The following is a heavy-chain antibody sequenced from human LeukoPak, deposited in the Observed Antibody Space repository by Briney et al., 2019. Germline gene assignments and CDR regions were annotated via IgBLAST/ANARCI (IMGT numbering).Heavy chain of an antibody. CDR2: IYTSGST. CDR3: ARALTTPRGWYFDL. J-gene: IGHJ2*01. D-gene: IGHD1-14*01. Sequence: SETMSLTCTVSGGYISTYYWSWIRQPAGRGLEWIGRIYTSGSTNYSPSFKSRVTISVDTSKNQFSLKLSSVTAADTAVYYCARALTTPRGWYFDLWGRGTLVTVSS. V-gene: IGHV4-4*07. CDR1: GGYISTYY.